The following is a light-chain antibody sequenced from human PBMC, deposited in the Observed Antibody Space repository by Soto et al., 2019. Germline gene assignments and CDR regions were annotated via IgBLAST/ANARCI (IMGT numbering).Light chain of an antibody. CDR3: QQYDNLFLT. CDR1: QDISNY. CDR2: DAS. J-gene: IGKJ4*01. Sequence: DIQMTQSPSSLSASVGDRVTITCQASQDISNYLNWYQQKPGKAPKLLIYDASNLETGVPSRFSGSGSGTDFTITISSLQPEDIATYYCQQYDNLFLTFGGGTKVEIK. V-gene: IGKV1-33*01.